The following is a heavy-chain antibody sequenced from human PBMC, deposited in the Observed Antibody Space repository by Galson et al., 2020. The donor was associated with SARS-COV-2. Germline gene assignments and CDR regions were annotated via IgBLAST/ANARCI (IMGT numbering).Heavy chain of an antibody. Sequence: SCAVSGFIINDYGMNWVRQAPGAGLEWVASITNSGTYKYYADSAKGRFAVAKDSAKNSVYLQMSSLAAGDTAVDYCARHRYGQGDNDYWGQGTLVTVSS. CDR1: GFIINDYG. V-gene: IGHV3-21*01. CDR3: ARHRYGQGDNDY. D-gene: IGHD5-18*01. CDR2: ITNSGTYK. J-gene: IGHJ4*02.